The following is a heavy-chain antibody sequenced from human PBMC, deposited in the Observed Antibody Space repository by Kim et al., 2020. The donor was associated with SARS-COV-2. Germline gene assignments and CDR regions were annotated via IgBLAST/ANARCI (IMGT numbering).Heavy chain of an antibody. J-gene: IGHJ4*02. CDR3: AISPGGYRGNLDY. D-gene: IGHD5-18*01. V-gene: IGHV3-33*01. CDR2: IWYDGSNK. Sequence: GGSLRLSCAASGFTFSSYGMHWVRQAPGKGLEWVAVIWYDGSNKYYADSVKGRFTISRDNSKNTLYLQMNSLRAEDTAVYYCAISPGGYRGNLDYWGQGTLVTVSS. CDR1: GFTFSSYG.